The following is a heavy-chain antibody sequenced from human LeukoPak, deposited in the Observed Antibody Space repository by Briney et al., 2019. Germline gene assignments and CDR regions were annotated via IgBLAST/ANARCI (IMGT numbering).Heavy chain of an antibody. CDR2: INHSGST. CDR3: ARVVPAAKVDWFDP. J-gene: IGHJ5*02. V-gene: IGHV4-34*01. D-gene: IGHD2-2*01. Sequence: SETLSLTCAVYGGSFSGYYWSWIRQPPGKGLEWIGEINHSGSTNYNPSLKSRVTISVDTSKNQFSLKLSSVTAADTAVYYCARVVPAAKVDWFDPWGQGTLVNVSS. CDR1: GGSFSGYY.